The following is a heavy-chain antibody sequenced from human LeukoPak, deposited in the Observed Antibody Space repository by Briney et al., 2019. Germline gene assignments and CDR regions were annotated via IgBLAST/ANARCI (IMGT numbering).Heavy chain of an antibody. Sequence: PGGSLRLSCAASGFTFSSYWMHWVRQAPGKGLVWVSRINSDGSSTSYADSVKGRFTISRDNAKNTLYLQMNSLRAEDTAVYYCARSGFYYDGSGSLCDYWGQGTLVTVSS. CDR1: GFTFSSYW. J-gene: IGHJ4*02. D-gene: IGHD3-10*01. CDR3: ARSGFYYDGSGSLCDY. V-gene: IGHV3-74*01. CDR2: INSDGSST.